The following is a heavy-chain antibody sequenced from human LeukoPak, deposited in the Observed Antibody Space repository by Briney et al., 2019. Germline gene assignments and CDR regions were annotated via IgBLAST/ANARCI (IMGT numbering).Heavy chain of an antibody. D-gene: IGHD2-2*01. Sequence: ASVKVSCKASVYTFTGYYMHWVRQAPGQGLEWMGWINPNSGGTNYAQKFQGRVTMTRDTSISTAYMELSRLRSDDTAVYYCARGYCSSTSCHYGMDVWGQGTTVTVSS. CDR2: INPNSGGT. V-gene: IGHV1-2*02. CDR1: VYTFTGYY. CDR3: ARGYCSSTSCHYGMDV. J-gene: IGHJ6*02.